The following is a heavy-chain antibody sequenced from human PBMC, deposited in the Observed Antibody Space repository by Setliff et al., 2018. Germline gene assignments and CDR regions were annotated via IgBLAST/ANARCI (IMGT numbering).Heavy chain of an antibody. CDR1: GFTFSTYR. CDR3: ARSPANGGHDAFDI. J-gene: IGHJ3*02. D-gene: IGHD6-25*01. CDR2: IWDDGGNK. V-gene: IGHV3-33*08. Sequence: GGSLRLSCAASGFTFSTYRMHWVRQAPGKGLEWVAVIWDDGGNKYHADSVKGRFSISRDNSKNTLYLQMSSLKPEDTAVFYCARSPANGGHDAFDIWGQGTMVTVSS.